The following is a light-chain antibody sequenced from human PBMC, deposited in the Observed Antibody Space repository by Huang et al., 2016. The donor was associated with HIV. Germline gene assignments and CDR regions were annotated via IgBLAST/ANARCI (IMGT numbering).Light chain of an antibody. Sequence: IHLTQSPSSLSASVGDRVTITFRASQGISSFLAWYQQKPGKAPKLLIEAASTLQSGVPSRFSGGGSGTNFTLTISSLQPEDFATYYCQQLNSYPLTFGGGTEVEIK. V-gene: IGKV1-9*01. J-gene: IGKJ4*02. CDR3: QQLNSYPLT. CDR1: QGISSF. CDR2: AAS.